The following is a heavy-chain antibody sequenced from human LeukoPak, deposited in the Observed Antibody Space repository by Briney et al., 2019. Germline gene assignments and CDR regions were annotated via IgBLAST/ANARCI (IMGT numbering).Heavy chain of an antibody. Sequence: SETLSLTCAVSGGSISSGGYSWSWIRQPPGKGLEWIGYIYHSGSTYYNPSLKSRVTISVDRSKNQFSLKLSSVTAADTAVYYCAGGYSYGSPDYWGQGTLVTVSS. CDR3: AGGYSYGSPDY. J-gene: IGHJ4*02. V-gene: IGHV4-30-2*01. CDR2: IYHSGST. D-gene: IGHD5-18*01. CDR1: GGSISSGGYS.